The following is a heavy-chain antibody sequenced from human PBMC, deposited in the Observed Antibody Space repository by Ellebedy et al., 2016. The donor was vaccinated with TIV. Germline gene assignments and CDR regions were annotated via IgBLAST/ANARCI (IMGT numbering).Heavy chain of an antibody. CDR2: INHSGST. CDR3: ARLGYSSGWLMAFDI. J-gene: IGHJ3*02. CDR1: GGSFSGYY. Sequence: MPSETLSLTCAVYGGSFSGYYWSWIRQPPGKGLEWIGEINHSGSTNYNPSLKSRVTISVDTSKNQFSLKLSSVTAADPAVYYCARLGYSSGWLMAFDIWGQGTMVTVSS. D-gene: IGHD6-19*01. V-gene: IGHV4-34*01.